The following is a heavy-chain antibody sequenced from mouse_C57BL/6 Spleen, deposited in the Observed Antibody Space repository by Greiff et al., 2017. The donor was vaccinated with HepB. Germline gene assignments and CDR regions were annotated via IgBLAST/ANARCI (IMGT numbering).Heavy chain of an antibody. CDR1: GYTFTDYY. CDR3: ARDYGSGRAMDY. D-gene: IGHD1-1*01. V-gene: IGHV1-19*01. Sequence: EVQLQQSGPVLVKPGASVKMSCKASGYTFTDYYMNWVKQSHGKSLEWIGVINPYNGGTSYNQKFKGKATLTVDKSSSTAYMELNSLTSEDSAVYYCARDYGSGRAMDYWGQGTSVTVS. J-gene: IGHJ4*01. CDR2: INPYNGGT.